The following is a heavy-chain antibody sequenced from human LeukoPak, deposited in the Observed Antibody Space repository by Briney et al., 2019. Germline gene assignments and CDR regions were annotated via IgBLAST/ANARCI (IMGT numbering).Heavy chain of an antibody. Sequence: GGSLRLSCAASGFTFSSYAMSWVRQAPGKGLEWVSAISDSGGSTYYADSVKGRFTISRDNSKNTWYLQMNSLRAADTAVYYCARDGYYDSSSYYIGYWGQGTLVTVSS. V-gene: IGHV3-23*01. CDR1: GFTFSSYA. CDR2: ISDSGGST. J-gene: IGHJ4*02. CDR3: ARDGYYDSSSYYIGY. D-gene: IGHD3-22*01.